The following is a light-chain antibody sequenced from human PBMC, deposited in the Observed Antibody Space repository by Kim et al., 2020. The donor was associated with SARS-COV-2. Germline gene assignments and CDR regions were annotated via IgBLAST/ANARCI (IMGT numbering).Light chain of an antibody. J-gene: IGKJ2*01. CDR3: QQSYTSPYT. V-gene: IGKV1-39*01. CDR1: QSMRSY. CDR2: VAS. Sequence: SGSVGDRVTIPCRASQSMRSYLNWYQQRPGKAPTLLIYVASHLASGVPPRFTGGGSGADFFLTISALQPEEFATYYCQQSYTSPYTFGRGTKLEI.